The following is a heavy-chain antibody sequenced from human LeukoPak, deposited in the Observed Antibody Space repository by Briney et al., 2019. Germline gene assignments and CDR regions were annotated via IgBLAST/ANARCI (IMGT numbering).Heavy chain of an antibody. J-gene: IGHJ4*02. D-gene: IGHD3/OR15-3a*01. V-gene: IGHV4-39*01. CDR2: IYYSGST. CDR3: ARQTGSGLFILP. Sequence: SETLSLTCTVSGDSITSRRYYWGWIRQPPGRGLEWIGSIYYSGSTHYNSSLKSRVTMSVDTSKNQISLKLTSVTAADTAVYYCARQTGSGLFILPGGQGTLVTVSS. CDR1: GDSITSRRYY.